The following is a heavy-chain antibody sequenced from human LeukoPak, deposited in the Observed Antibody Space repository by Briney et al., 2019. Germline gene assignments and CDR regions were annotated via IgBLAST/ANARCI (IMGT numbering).Heavy chain of an antibody. CDR2: IYYSGST. Sequence: PSETLSLTCTVSGGSISSSSYYWGWIRQPPGKGLEWIGSIYYSGSTYYNPSLKSQVTISVDTSKNQFSLKLSSVTAADTAVYYCARHDVYCSGGSCSYDYWGQGTLVTVSS. CDR3: ARHDVYCSGGSCSYDY. J-gene: IGHJ4*02. D-gene: IGHD2-15*01. CDR1: GGSISSSSYY. V-gene: IGHV4-39*01.